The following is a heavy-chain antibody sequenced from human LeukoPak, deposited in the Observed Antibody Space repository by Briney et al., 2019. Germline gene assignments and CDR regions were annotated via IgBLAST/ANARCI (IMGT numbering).Heavy chain of an antibody. J-gene: IGHJ4*02. D-gene: IGHD3-10*01. Sequence: PGGSLRLSCAAAGFTFSSYGMDWVSQPPGKGLEWVAVIWYDGSYKYYAESVKGRFPISRDNSKNTLYLQMNSLRAEDTAVYYCARDRSGSGSYSDYWGQGTLVTVSS. CDR2: IWYDGSYK. CDR1: GFTFSSYG. CDR3: ARDRSGSGSYSDY. V-gene: IGHV3-33*01.